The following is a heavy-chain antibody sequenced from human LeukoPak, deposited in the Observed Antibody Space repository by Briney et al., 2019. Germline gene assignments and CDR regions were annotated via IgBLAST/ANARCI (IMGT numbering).Heavy chain of an antibody. V-gene: IGHV4-59*01. J-gene: IGHJ4*02. D-gene: IGHD4-17*01. CDR1: GGSISSYY. CDR2: IYYSGST. CDR3: ARASDDDYGDYALGYYFDY. Sequence: SETLSLTCTVSGGSISSYYWSWIRQPPGKGLEWIGNIYYSGSTNYNPSLKSRVTISVDTSKNQFSLKLSSVTAADTAVYYCARASDDDYGDYALGYYFDYWGQGTLVTVSS.